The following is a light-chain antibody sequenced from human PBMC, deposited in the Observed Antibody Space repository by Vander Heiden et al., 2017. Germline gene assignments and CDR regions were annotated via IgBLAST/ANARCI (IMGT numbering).Light chain of an antibody. J-gene: IGLJ2*01. Sequence: SALTQPASVSGSPGQSITISCTGASSDVGGYNYVSGYQQHPGKAPKLMIYEVSNRPSGGSNRFSGSKSGNTASLTISGLQAEDEADYYCSSYTSSSTPVVFGGGTKLTVL. V-gene: IGLV2-14*01. CDR1: SSDVGGYNY. CDR2: EVS. CDR3: SSYTSSSTPVV.